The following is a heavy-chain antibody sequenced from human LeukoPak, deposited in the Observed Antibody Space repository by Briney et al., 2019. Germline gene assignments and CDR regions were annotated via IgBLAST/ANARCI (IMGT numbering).Heavy chain of an antibody. Sequence: ASVKVSCRASGYTFTGYYMHWVRPAPGQGLEWMGWINPNSGGTNYAQKFQGRVTMTRDTSISTAYMELSSLRSDDTAVYYCTRDGTGTYFDYWGQGTLVTVSS. CDR3: TRDGTGTYFDY. CDR1: GYTFTGYY. J-gene: IGHJ4*02. CDR2: INPNSGGT. D-gene: IGHD1-1*01. V-gene: IGHV1-2*02.